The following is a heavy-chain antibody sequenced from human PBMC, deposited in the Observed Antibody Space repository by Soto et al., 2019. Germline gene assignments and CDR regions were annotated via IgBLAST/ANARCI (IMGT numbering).Heavy chain of an antibody. J-gene: IGHJ4*02. D-gene: IGHD6-19*01. CDR2: INAGNGNT. Sequence: QVQLVQSGAEVKKPGASVKVSCKASGYTFTSYAMHWVRQAPGQRLEWMGWINAGNGNTKYSQKFQGRVTITRDTSASTAYMELSSLRSADTAVYYHARGRIAVAGTVLDYWGQGTLVTVSS. CDR1: GYTFTSYA. CDR3: ARGRIAVAGTVLDY. V-gene: IGHV1-3*01.